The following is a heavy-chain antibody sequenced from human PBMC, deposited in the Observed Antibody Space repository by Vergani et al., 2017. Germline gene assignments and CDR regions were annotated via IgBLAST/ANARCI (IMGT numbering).Heavy chain of an antibody. CDR3: ARAYGDKRWGLVGWFDP. J-gene: IGHJ5*02. V-gene: IGHV4-34*11. CDR1: GGSFSGYY. CDR2: IYYSGST. Sequence: QVQLQQWGAGLLKPSETLSLTCAVYGGSFSGYYWSWIRQPPGKGLEWIGYIYYSGSTNYNPSLKSRVTISVDTSKNQFSLKLSSVTAADTAVYYCARAYGDKRWGLVGWFDPWGQGTLVTVSS. D-gene: IGHD4-17*01.